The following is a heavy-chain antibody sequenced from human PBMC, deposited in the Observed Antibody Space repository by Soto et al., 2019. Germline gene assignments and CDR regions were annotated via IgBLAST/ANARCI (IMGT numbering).Heavy chain of an antibody. D-gene: IGHD6-13*01. J-gene: IGHJ4*02. CDR3: ARAGAAVGTFWF. CDR2: INPASGGT. V-gene: IGHV1-2*02. CDR1: GYTFTGYY. Sequence: ASVKVSCKASGYTFTGYYIHWLRQAPGQGLEWMGWINPASGGTNYARRFQGRVTMTRDTSITTAHMDLRRLRSDDTAMYYCARAGAAVGTFWFWGQGALVTVSS.